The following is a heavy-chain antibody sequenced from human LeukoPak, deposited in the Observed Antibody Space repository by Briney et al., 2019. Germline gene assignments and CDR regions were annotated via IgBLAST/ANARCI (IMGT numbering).Heavy chain of an antibody. CDR1: GFTFSSYA. V-gene: IGHV3-30*04. J-gene: IGHJ4*02. CDR2: ISYDGSNK. CDR3: ARDPTHRRLTSSSWPTGTG. D-gene: IGHD6-13*01. Sequence: GGSLRLSCAASGFTFSSYAMHWVRQAPGKGLEWVAVISYDGSNKYYADSVKGRFTISRDNSKNTLYLQMNSLRAEDTAVYYCARDPTHRRLTSSSWPTGTGWGQGTLVTVSS.